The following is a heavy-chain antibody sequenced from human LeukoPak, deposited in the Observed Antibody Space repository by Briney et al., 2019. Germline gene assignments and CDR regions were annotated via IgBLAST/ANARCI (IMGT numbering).Heavy chain of an antibody. CDR1: GYTFTSYG. D-gene: IGHD3-22*01. CDR2: ISAYNGNT. CDR3: ARLRDSSGYGWFDP. J-gene: IGHJ5*02. V-gene: IGHV1-18*01. Sequence: ASVKVSCKASGYTFTSYGIGWVRQAPGQGLEWMGWISAYNGNTNYAQKLQGRVTMTTDTSTSTAYMELRSLRSDDTAVYYCARLRDSSGYGWFDPWGQGTLVTVSS.